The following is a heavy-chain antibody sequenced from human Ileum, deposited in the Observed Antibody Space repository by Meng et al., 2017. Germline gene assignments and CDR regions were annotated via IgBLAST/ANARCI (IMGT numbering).Heavy chain of an antibody. CDR2: IYYSGST. CDR3: ARDGTTAVPGVWFDP. Sequence: LQESGPGLVTPSEHLSLTCSVSYGSITSSYYWGWIRQPPGKGLEWIASIYYSGSTYYNPSLKSRVTISVDTSKNQFSLKVISVTAADTAVYYCARDGTTAVPGVWFDPWGQGTLVTVSS. J-gene: IGHJ5*02. V-gene: IGHV4-39*07. CDR1: YGSITSSYY. D-gene: IGHD6-19*01.